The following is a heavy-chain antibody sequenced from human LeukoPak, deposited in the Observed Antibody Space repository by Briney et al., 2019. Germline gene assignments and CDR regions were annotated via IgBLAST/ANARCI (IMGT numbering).Heavy chain of an antibody. J-gene: IGHJ4*02. Sequence: GASVKVSCKASGGTFSSYAISWVRQAPGQGLEWMGGIIPIFGTANYAQKFQGRVTITTDESTSTAYMELSSLRPEDTAVYYCAREGYCSGGSCYGYWGQGTLVTVSS. CDR1: GGTFSSYA. CDR3: AREGYCSGGSCYGY. V-gene: IGHV1-69*05. D-gene: IGHD2-15*01. CDR2: IIPIFGTA.